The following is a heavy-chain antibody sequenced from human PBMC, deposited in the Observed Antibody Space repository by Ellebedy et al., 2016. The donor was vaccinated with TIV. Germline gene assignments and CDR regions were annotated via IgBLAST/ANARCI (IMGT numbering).Heavy chain of an antibody. V-gene: IGHV2-5*01. D-gene: IGHD3-22*01. CDR3: AHSTYEGSGYYFFDY. Sequence: SGPTLVKPTQTLTLTCTFSGFLISTSGVGVGWIRQPPGKALEWLAFIYWNDDKRHSPSLKNRLTLTKDTSKNQVVLTMTNMDPADTATYYCAHSTYEGSGYYFFDYWGQGTLVTVSS. CDR2: IYWNDDK. CDR1: GFLISTSGVG. J-gene: IGHJ4*02.